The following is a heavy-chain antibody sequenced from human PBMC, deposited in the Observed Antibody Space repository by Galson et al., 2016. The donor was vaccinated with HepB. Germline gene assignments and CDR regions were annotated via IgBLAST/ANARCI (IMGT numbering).Heavy chain of an antibody. V-gene: IGHV1-3*01. D-gene: IGHD3-10*01. J-gene: IGHJ6*02. Sequence: SVKVSCKASAYTFTNYAIHWVRQAPGQGLEWMGWIIPGNGGTKYSQTFQGRVTIARDTSANTAYMELSSLRSEDTAVYYCARDMARGRYYYYGMDVWGQGTTVTVSS. CDR3: ARDMARGRYYYYGMDV. CDR1: AYTFTNYA. CDR2: IIPGNGGT.